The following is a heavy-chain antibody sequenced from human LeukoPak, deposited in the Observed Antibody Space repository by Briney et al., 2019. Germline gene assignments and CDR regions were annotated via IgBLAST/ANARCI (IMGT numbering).Heavy chain of an antibody. Sequence: SVKVSCKASGGTFSSYAISWVRQAPGQGLEWTGGIIPIFGTANYAQKFQGRVTITADESTSTAYMELSSLRSEDTAVYYCARGRRFLEWLLAYWGQGTLVTVSS. CDR1: GGTFSSYA. CDR2: IIPIFGTA. V-gene: IGHV1-69*13. J-gene: IGHJ4*02. D-gene: IGHD3-3*01. CDR3: ARGRRFLEWLLAY.